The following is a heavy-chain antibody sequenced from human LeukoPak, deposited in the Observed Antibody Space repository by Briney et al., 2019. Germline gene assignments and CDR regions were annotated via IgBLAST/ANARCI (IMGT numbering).Heavy chain of an antibody. Sequence: SETLSLTCAVYGGSFSGYYWSWIRQPPGKGLEWIGEINHSGSTNYNPSLKSRVTISVDTSKNRFSLKLSSVTAADTAVYYCARERYDSSGSDYWGQGTLVTVSS. V-gene: IGHV4-34*01. CDR1: GGSFSGYY. CDR2: INHSGST. D-gene: IGHD3-22*01. J-gene: IGHJ4*02. CDR3: ARERYDSSGSDY.